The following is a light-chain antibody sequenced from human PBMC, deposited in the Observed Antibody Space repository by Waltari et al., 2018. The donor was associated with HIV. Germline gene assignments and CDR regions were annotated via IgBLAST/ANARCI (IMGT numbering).Light chain of an antibody. J-gene: IGLJ2*01. CDR2: GNT. CDR3: QSYDSSLTGSV. Sequence: QSVLTQPPSVSGAPGQRVTISCTGSSSNIGAGYDVHWYQQLPGTAPKLLIYGNTNRPSGVPDRFSGSKSGTSPSLAITGLQAEEEADYYCQSYDSSLTGSVFGGGTKLTVL. V-gene: IGLV1-40*01. CDR1: SSNIGAGYD.